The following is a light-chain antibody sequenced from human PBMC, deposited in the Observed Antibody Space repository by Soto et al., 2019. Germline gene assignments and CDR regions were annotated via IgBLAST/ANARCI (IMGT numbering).Light chain of an antibody. CDR3: SSYTSSSTLVV. Sequence: QSALTQPASVSGSPGQSITISCTGTSSDGGGYNYVSWYQQHPGQAPKLMIYDVSNRPSGVSNRVSGSKSGNTAALTISGLQAEDEADYYCSSYTSSSTLVVFGGGTKLTVL. J-gene: IGLJ2*01. V-gene: IGLV2-14*01. CDR1: SSDGGGYNY. CDR2: DVS.